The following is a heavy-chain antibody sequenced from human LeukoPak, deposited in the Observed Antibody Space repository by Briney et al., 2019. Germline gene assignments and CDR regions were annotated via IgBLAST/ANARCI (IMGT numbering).Heavy chain of an antibody. CDR1: GFIFSTYG. CDR3: ARAMRSGYNY. J-gene: IGHJ4*02. V-gene: IGHV3-48*02. D-gene: IGHD5-12*01. Sequence: GGSLRLSCAASGFIFSTYGMNWVRQAPGKGLEWVSYIGSSSTPIYYADSVKGRFTISRDDAKSSLYLQMSSLRDEDTAVYYCARAMRSGYNYWGQGTLVTVSS. CDR2: IGSSSTPI.